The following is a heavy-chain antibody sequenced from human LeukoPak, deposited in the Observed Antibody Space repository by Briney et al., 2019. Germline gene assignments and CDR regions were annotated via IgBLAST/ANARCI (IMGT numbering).Heavy chain of an antibody. CDR2: ISSSSSYI. CDR1: GLTFSSYS. D-gene: IGHD2-2*01. CDR3: ARVRETYCSSTSCYVFDY. J-gene: IGHJ4*02. V-gene: IGHV3-21*01. Sequence: GGSLTLSCAASGLTFSSYSMNWARHAPGKGLEWVSSISSSSSYIYYADSVKGRFTIYRDNAKNSMYLQMNSLRAEDTAVYYCARVRETYCSSTSCYVFDYWGQGTLVTVSS.